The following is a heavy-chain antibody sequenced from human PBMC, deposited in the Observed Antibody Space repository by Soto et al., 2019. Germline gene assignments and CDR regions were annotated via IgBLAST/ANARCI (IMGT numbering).Heavy chain of an antibody. CDR1: GGPSSSYW. CDR2: INQDGSEK. D-gene: IGHD3-3*01. J-gene: IGHJ3*02. CDR3: ARVGHERCLEWLLSEVGYPDAFDI. Sequence: PGGPKRRSCAAFGGPSSSYWMIWVRPAPEKGVEKVANINQDGSEKYYVESVKGRFTISRDNAKNSLYLQMNSLRAEDTAVYYCARVGHERCLEWLLSEVGYPDAFDIWGQGTMVTVS. V-gene: IGHV3-7*01.